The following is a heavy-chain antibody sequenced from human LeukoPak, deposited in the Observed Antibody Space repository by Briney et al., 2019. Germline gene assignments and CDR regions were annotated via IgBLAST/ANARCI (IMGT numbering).Heavy chain of an antibody. D-gene: IGHD2-2*02. CDR3: ARELVPAAIAMDV. CDR2: ISYDGSNK. CDR1: GFTFSSYA. Sequence: GGSLRLSCAASGFTFSSYAMHWVRQAPGKGLEWVAVISYDGSNKYYADSVKGRFTISRDNSKNTLYLQMNSLRAEGTAVYYCARELVPAAIAMDVWGKGTTVTVSS. J-gene: IGHJ6*03. V-gene: IGHV3-30*01.